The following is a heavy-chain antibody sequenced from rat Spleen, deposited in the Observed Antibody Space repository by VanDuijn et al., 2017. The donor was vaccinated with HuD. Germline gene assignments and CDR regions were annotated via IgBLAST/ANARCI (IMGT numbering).Heavy chain of an antibody. CDR1: GFTFSTAW. CDR3: GLFGY. Sequence: EVQVLESGGGLMQPGSSLKLSCAISGFTFSTAWMYWYRQFPEKRLEWVARIKAKSSNYATDYTESVKGRFTISRDDSKSSIFLQMNNLKEEDTAIYYCGLFGYWGQGVMVTVSS. J-gene: IGHJ2*01. V-gene: IGHV6-6*01. CDR2: IKAKSSNYAT.